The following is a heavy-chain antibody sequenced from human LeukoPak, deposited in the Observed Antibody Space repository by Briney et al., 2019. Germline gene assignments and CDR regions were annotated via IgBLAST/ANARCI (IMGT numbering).Heavy chain of an antibody. CDR2: IYYSGST. D-gene: IGHD3-10*01. J-gene: IGHJ3*02. CDR3: ARQAGELWFGEYDDAFDI. V-gene: IGHV4-59*08. Sequence: SETLSLTCTVSGGSISSYYWSWIRQPPGKGLEWIGYIYYSGSTNYNPSLKSRVTISVDTSKNQFSLKLSSVTAADTAVYYCARQAGELWFGEYDDAFDIWGQGTMVTVSS. CDR1: GGSISSYY.